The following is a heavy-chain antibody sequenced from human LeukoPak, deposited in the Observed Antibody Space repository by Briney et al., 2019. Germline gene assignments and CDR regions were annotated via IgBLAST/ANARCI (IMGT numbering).Heavy chain of an antibody. D-gene: IGHD5-18*01. CDR3: ARASGYSYPYYYGMDV. Sequence: SETLSLTCTVSGGSISSYYWSWIRQPPGKGLEWIGYIYYRSTNYSPSLKSRVTISVDTSKNQFSLKLSSVTAADTALYYCARASGYSYPYYYGMDVWGQGTTVTVSS. J-gene: IGHJ6*02. V-gene: IGHV4-59*01. CDR2: IYYRST. CDR1: GGSISSYY.